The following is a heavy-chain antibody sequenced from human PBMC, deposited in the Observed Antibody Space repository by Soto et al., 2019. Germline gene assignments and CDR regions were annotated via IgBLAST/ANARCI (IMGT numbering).Heavy chain of an antibody. Sequence: GGSLRLSCVASGFTVSSNYMSWVRQAPGKGLEWVSVIYSGGSTYYADSVKGRFTISRDNSKNTLYLQMNSLRAEDTAVYYCATLVVVAATPQYFQHWGQGTLVTVSS. CDR2: IYSGGST. CDR1: GFTVSSNY. J-gene: IGHJ1*01. V-gene: IGHV3-53*01. D-gene: IGHD2-15*01. CDR3: ATLVVVAATPQYFQH.